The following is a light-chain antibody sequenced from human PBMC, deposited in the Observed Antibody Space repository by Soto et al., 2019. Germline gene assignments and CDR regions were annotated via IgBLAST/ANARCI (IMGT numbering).Light chain of an antibody. CDR3: MQAVQAPRT. Sequence: DIVLTQSPLSLPVTPGEPASISCRSSQSLLHSNGNIYLDGYLQKPGQSPQLLIYLGSIRASGVPERFSGSGTSTDFTLKITRVEAEDGRVYYCMQAVQAPRTFGLGTKVEIK. CDR2: LGS. V-gene: IGKV2-28*01. CDR1: QSLLHSNGNIY. J-gene: IGKJ1*01.